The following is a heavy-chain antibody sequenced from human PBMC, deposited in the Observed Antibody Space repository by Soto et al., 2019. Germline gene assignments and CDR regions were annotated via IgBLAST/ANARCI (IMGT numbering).Heavy chain of an antibody. CDR3: ATEGLADCSSTSCYTGYFDY. J-gene: IGHJ4*01. D-gene: IGHD2-2*01. V-gene: IGHV3-74*01. CDR1: KFTFNNYW. CDR2: INSDGSSK. Sequence: GGSLRLSCAASKFTFNNYWMYWVSQAPGKGLEWVPRINSDGSSKGYADSVKGRFTISRDNAKNTLYLQMNSLRAEDTAVYYCATEGLADCSSTSCYTGYFDYWGQGTLVTSSS.